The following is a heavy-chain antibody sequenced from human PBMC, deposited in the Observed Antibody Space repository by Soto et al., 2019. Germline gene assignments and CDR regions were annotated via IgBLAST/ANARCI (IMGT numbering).Heavy chain of an antibody. D-gene: IGHD3-10*02. J-gene: IGHJ5*02. V-gene: IGHV4-59*01. Sequence: QVQLQESGPGLVKPSETLSLTCTVSGGSISSYYWSWIRRPPGKGLEWIGYIYYSGSTNYNPSLKSRVTISVATSKTQVSRKLSSVTAADTAVYYCARSMLAVSAWFAPWGQGTLVTVSS. CDR1: GGSISSYY. CDR2: IYYSGST. CDR3: ARSMLAVSAWFAP.